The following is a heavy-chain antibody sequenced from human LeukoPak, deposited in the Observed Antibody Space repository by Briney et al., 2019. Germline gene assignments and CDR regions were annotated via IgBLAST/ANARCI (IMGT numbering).Heavy chain of an antibody. D-gene: IGHD5-18*01. CDR3: AIWVDTSIHPTRNDNPFDI. Sequence: SETLSLTCAVYGGSFSGYYWSWIRQPPGKGLEWIGEINHSGSTNYNPSLKSRVTISVDTSKNQFSLKLSSVTAADTAVYYCAIWVDTSIHPTRNDNPFDIWGQGTMVTVSS. CDR2: INHSGST. CDR1: GGSFSGYY. V-gene: IGHV4-34*01. J-gene: IGHJ3*02.